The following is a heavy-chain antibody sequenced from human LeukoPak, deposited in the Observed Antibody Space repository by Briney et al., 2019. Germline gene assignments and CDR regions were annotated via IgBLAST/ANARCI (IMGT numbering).Heavy chain of an antibody. D-gene: IGHD2-15*01. CDR3: ARGAPGRYCSGGSCYFDY. J-gene: IGHJ4*02. CDR1: GGSFSGYY. CDR2: FNHSGST. Sequence: SETLSLTCAVYGGSFSGYYWSRIRQPPGKGLEWIGEFNHSGSTNYNPSLKSRVTISVDTSKNQFSLKLSSVTAADTAVYYCARGAPGRYCSGGSCYFDYWGQGTLVTVSS. V-gene: IGHV4-34*01.